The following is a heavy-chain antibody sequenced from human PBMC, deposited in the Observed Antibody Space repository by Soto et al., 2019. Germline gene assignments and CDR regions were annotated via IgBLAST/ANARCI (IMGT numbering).Heavy chain of an antibody. V-gene: IGHV4-31*01. Sequence: QVQLQESGPGLVKPSQTLSLTCTVSGGAIRSSNYYWSWIRQHPGRGLEWIGYIHYSGSTYSNPYLKRLVTMSVDTSKNQCSLKLSCVTATDTAGYYWAGGGSADIVVGVAHFDCWGQGTLVTVSP. CDR1: GGAIRSSNYY. CDR2: IHYSGST. D-gene: IGHD2-15*01. J-gene: IGHJ4*02. CDR3: AGGGSADIVVGVAHFDC.